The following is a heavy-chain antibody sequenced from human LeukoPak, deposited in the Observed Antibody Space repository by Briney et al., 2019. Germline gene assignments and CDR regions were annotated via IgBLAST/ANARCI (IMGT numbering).Heavy chain of an antibody. D-gene: IGHD3-9*01. CDR3: AKERPNVLRYFDWSYYLDY. J-gene: IGHJ4*02. CDR2: ISGSGDTT. Sequence: PGESLRLSCAASGFAFRSYAMSWVRQAPGKGLEWVSGISGSGDTTYYADSVKGRFTISRDNSKNTLYLQMNSLRAEDTAVYYCAKERPNVLRYFDWSYYLDYWGQGTLVTVSS. CDR1: GFAFRSYA. V-gene: IGHV3-23*01.